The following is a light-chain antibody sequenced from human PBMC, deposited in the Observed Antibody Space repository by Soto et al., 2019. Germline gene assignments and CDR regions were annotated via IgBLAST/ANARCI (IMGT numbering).Light chain of an antibody. CDR3: QQYGGSFRV. V-gene: IGKV3-20*01. J-gene: IGKJ3*01. Sequence: EIVLTQSPASLSLSPGERATLSCRASQNIGTSLAWYQQKPGQPPRLLIYGASSRATGIPDRFSGSGSGTDFTLTISRLEPEDFAVYYCQQYGGSFRVFGPGTKVDIK. CDR1: QNIGTS. CDR2: GAS.